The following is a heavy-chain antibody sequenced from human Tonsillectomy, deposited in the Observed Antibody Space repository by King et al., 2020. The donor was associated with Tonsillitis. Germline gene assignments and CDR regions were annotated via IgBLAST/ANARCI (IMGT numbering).Heavy chain of an antibody. CDR1: GFTFSSYS. CDR3: ARDGGITMVRGATPYFDY. Sequence: VQLVESGGGLVQPGGSLRLSCEASGFTFSSYSMNWVRQAPGKGLEWVSYISSSSSTIYYAESVKGRFTISRDNAKNSLYLQMNSLRAEDTAVYYCARDGGITMVRGATPYFDYWGQGTLVTVSS. D-gene: IGHD3-10*01. CDR2: ISSSSSTI. V-gene: IGHV3-48*01. J-gene: IGHJ4*02.